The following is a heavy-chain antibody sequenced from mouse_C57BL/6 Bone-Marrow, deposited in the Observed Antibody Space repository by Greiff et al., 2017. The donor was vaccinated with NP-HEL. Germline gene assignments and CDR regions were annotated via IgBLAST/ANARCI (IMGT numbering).Heavy chain of an antibody. CDR2: IRNKANNHAT. CDR3: TRRTTLPEGYYYAMDY. V-gene: IGHV6-6*01. J-gene: IGHJ4*01. Sequence: EVQLQESGGGLVQPGGSMKLSCAASGFTFSDAWMDWVRQSPEKGLEWVAEIRNKANNHATYYAESVKGRFTISRDDSKSSVYLQMNSLRAEDTGIYYCTRRTTLPEGYYYAMDYWGQGTSVTVSS. D-gene: IGHD1-1*01. CDR1: GFTFSDAW.